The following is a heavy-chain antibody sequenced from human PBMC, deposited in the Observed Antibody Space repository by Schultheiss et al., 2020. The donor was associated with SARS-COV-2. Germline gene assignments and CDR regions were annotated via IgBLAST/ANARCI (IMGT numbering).Heavy chain of an antibody. Sequence: GGSLRLSCAASGFTFSSYSMNWVRQAPGKGLEWVSYISSSSSYIYYADSVKGRFTISRDNSKNTLYLQMNSLRAEDTAVYYCARYSSGWYSNYYYYGMDVWGQGTTVTVSS. CDR2: ISSSSSYI. CDR3: ARYSSGWYSNYYYYGMDV. CDR1: GFTFSSYS. J-gene: IGHJ6*02. D-gene: IGHD6-19*01. V-gene: IGHV3-21*05.